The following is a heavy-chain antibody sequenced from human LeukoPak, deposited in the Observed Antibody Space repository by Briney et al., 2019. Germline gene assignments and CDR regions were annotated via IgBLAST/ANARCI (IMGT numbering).Heavy chain of an antibody. J-gene: IGHJ4*02. CDR2: IYTSGST. CDR1: GGSISSYY. CDR3: ARDTFAGDYADY. Sequence: ASETLSFTCTVSGGSISSYYWSWIRQPAGKGLEWIGRIYTSGSTNYNPSLKSRVTMSVDTSKNQFSLKLSSVTAADTAVYYCARDTFAGDYADYWGQGTLVTVSS. V-gene: IGHV4-4*07.